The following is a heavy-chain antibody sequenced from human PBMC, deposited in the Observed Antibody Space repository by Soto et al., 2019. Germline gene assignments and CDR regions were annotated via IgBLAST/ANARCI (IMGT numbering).Heavy chain of an antibody. V-gene: IGHV1-24*01. CDR3: ATSYTMVRGVIINAPYYYYGMDV. CDR1: GYTLTELS. J-gene: IGHJ6*02. Sequence: ASVKVSCKVSGYTLTELSMHWVRQAPGKGLEWMGGFDPEDGETIYAQKFQGRVTMTEDTSTDTAYMELSSLRSEDTAVYYCATSYTMVRGVIINAPYYYYGMDVWGQGTTVTVSS. CDR2: FDPEDGET. D-gene: IGHD3-10*01.